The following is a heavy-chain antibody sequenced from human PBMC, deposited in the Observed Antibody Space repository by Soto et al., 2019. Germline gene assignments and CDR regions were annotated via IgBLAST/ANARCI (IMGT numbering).Heavy chain of an antibody. J-gene: IGHJ4*02. Sequence: GGSLRLSCAASGFTFSNAWMSWVRQAPGKGLEWVGRIKSKTDGGTTDYAAPVKGRFTISRDDSKNTLYLQMNSLKTEDTAVYYCTTDFRPTGYDSSGYYCWGQGTLVTVSS. CDR3: TTDFRPTGYDSSGYYC. V-gene: IGHV3-15*01. CDR1: GFTFSNAW. CDR2: IKSKTDGGTT. D-gene: IGHD3-22*01.